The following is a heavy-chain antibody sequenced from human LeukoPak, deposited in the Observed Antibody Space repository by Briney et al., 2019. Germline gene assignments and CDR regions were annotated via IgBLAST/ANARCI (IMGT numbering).Heavy chain of an antibody. V-gene: IGHV3-7*01. J-gene: IGHJ4*02. Sequence: QPGGSLRLSCAPSGFTFSTYWMNWVRQAPGKGLEWVANIKQDGSEKYYVDSVKGRFTISRDNAKNSLYLQMNSLRGEDTAVYYCAASESRSWTALEYWGQGTLVTVSS. D-gene: IGHD6-13*01. CDR1: GFTFSTYW. CDR3: AASESRSWTALEY. CDR2: IKQDGSEK.